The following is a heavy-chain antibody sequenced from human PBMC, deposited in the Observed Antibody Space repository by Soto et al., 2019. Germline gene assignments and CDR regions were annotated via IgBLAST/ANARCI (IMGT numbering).Heavy chain of an antibody. Sequence: ESLRISCAAAGFTFSSYSTNLVRQARGKGLEWVSSISSSSSYIYYADSVKGRFTISRDNAKNSLYLQMNSLRAEDTAVYYCASNGYYYDSSGKNYGMDVWGQGTKVTVYS. CDR2: ISSSSSYI. V-gene: IGHV3-21*01. CDR1: GFTFSSYS. CDR3: ASNGYYYDSSGKNYGMDV. D-gene: IGHD3-22*01. J-gene: IGHJ6*02.